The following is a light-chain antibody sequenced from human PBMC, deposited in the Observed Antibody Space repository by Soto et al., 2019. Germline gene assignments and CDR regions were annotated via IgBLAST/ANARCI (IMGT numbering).Light chain of an antibody. Sequence: DVQMTQSPSTLSASVGDRVTITCRASQSINSWLAWYQQKPGKAPKPLIYKASSLKSGVPSRFIGSGSGTEFTLTISSLQPDDFATYYCQQYETYPRTFGQGTKVEV. V-gene: IGKV1-5*03. CDR3: QQYETYPRT. J-gene: IGKJ1*01. CDR1: QSINSW. CDR2: KAS.